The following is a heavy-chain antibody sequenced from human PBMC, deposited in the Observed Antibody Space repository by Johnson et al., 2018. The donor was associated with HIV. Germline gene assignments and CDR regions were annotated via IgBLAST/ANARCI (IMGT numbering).Heavy chain of an antibody. CDR2: IKQDGSEK. D-gene: IGHD6-25*01. CDR1: AFTFSSYW. CDR3: ARVGAAGVDAFDI. Sequence: VQLVESGGGLVQPGGSLRLSCAASAFTFSSYWMSWVRQAPGKGLEWVANIKQDGSEKYYVDSVKGRFTISRDNAKNSLYLQMNSLRAEDTAVYYCARVGAAGVDAFDIWGQGTMVTVSS. V-gene: IGHV3-7*01. J-gene: IGHJ3*02.